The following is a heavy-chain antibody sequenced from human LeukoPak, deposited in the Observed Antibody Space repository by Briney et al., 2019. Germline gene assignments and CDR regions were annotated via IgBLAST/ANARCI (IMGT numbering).Heavy chain of an antibody. Sequence: GGSLRLSCAASGCTFSNYARSWVRQAPGKGLEWVSAVTASGDRAYYADSVEGLFTLYRDSSKNTVYLQTNSLSPADTATYSCVRAWPVRYTGYNLGDDRGQGPLVTVSS. CDR3: VRAWPVRYTGYNLGDD. CDR2: VTASGDRA. V-gene: IGHV3-23*01. J-gene: IGHJ4*02. CDR1: GCTFSNYA. D-gene: IGHD5-12*01.